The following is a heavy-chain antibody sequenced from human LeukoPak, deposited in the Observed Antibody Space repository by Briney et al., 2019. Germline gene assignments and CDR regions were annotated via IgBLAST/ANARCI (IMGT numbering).Heavy chain of an antibody. J-gene: IGHJ4*02. Sequence: ASVKVSCKTSGYTFNDYYVHWGRQAPGQGLEWMGWINPNSGRTNYAPKFQGRVTLTTDTSISTAYMELSGLISGDTALYYCARDSSDVLTGYYHFWGQGTLVTVSS. V-gene: IGHV1-2*02. CDR1: GYTFNDYY. CDR3: ARDSSDVLTGYYHF. D-gene: IGHD3-9*01. CDR2: INPNSGRT.